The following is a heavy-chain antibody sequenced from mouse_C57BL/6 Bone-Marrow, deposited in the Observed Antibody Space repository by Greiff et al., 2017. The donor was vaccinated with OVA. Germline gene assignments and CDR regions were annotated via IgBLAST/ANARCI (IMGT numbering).Heavy chain of an antibody. J-gene: IGHJ1*03. CDR3: TTGVTTVVAPRYFDV. Sequence: EVKLQESGAELVRPGASVKLSCTASGFNIKDYYMHWVKQRPEQGLEWIGRIDPEDGDTEYAPKFQGKATMTADTSSNTAYLQLSSLTSEDPAVYYCTTGVTTVVAPRYFDVWGTGTTVTVSS. CDR2: IDPEDGDT. V-gene: IGHV14-1*01. CDR1: GFNIKDYY. D-gene: IGHD1-1*01.